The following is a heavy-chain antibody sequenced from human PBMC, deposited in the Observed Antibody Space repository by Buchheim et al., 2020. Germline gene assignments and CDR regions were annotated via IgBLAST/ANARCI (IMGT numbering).Heavy chain of an antibody. J-gene: IGHJ5*02. D-gene: IGHD6-13*01. CDR3: ARVVAAAGRGGGDWFDP. CDR1: GYTFTGYY. Sequence: QVQLVQSGAEVKKPGASVKVSCKASGYTFTGYYMHWVRQAPGQGLEWMGWINPNSGGTNYAQKFQGRVTMTRDTSISTAYLELRRLRSDDTAVYYCARVVAAAGRGGGDWFDPCGQGTL. V-gene: IGHV1-2*02. CDR2: INPNSGGT.